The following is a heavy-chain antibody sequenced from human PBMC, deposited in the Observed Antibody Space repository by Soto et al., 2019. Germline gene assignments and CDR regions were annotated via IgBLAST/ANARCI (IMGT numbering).Heavy chain of an antibody. CDR1: GGSIRGYY. CDR2: IYYSGTT. D-gene: IGHD6-19*01. Sequence: QVQLQESGPGLVKPSETLSLTCTVSGGSIRGYYWSWIRQPPGKGLEWIGYIYYSGTTNYNPSLKRRVTISVDTSKNQCSLNLNSVTAADTAVYYCARARAVAGDVQPATDYWGQGTLVTVSS. V-gene: IGHV4-59*01. CDR3: ARARAVAGDVQPATDY. J-gene: IGHJ4*02.